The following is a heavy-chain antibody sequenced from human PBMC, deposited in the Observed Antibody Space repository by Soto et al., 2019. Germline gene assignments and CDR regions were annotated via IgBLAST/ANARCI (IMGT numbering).Heavy chain of an antibody. CDR2: ITNSGGST. CDR1: GFTFSSYA. CDR3: ANPVDIVATRQLDS. D-gene: IGHD5-12*01. V-gene: IGHV3-23*01. J-gene: IGHJ4*02. Sequence: EVQLLESGGGLVQPGGSLRLSCAASGFTFSSYAMSWVRQAPGKGLEWISAITNSGGSTYYADSVKGRFTISRDNSKNTLYLQMNSLRAEDTAVYYCANPVDIVATRQLDSLVQGTLVTVSS.